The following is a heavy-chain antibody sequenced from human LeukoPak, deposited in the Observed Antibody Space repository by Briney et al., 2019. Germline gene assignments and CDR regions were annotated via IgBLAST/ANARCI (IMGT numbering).Heavy chain of an antibody. CDR2: IIPIFGTA. J-gene: IGHJ4*02. Sequence: GASVKVPCKASGGTFSSYAISWVRQAPGQGLEWMGGIIPIFGTANYAQKFQGRVTITADESTSTAYMELSSLRSEDTAVYYCASGRSGSYYFSFLYWGQGTLVTVSS. V-gene: IGHV1-69*13. CDR1: GGTFSSYA. D-gene: IGHD3-10*01. CDR3: ASGRSGSYYFSFLY.